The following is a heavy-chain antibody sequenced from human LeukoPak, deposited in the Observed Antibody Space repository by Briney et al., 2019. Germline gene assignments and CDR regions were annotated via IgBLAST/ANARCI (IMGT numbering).Heavy chain of an antibody. V-gene: IGHV3-30-3*01. D-gene: IGHD3-22*01. CDR1: GFTFSSYW. J-gene: IGHJ4*02. Sequence: GGSLRLSCAASGFTFSSYWMSWVRQAPGKGLEGVAVISYDGSNKYYADSVKGRFTISRDNSKNTLYLQMNSLRAEDTAVYYCARGGGRGYYDSSGYGLHWGQGTLVTVSS. CDR3: ARGGGRGYYDSSGYGLH. CDR2: ISYDGSNK.